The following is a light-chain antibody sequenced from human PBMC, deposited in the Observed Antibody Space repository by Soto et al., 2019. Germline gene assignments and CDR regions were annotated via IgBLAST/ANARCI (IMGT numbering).Light chain of an antibody. V-gene: IGKV3-20*01. CDR3: QQYGSSLMYT. CDR2: GAS. CDR1: QSVRSSY. Sequence: EIVLTQSPGTLSLSPGERATLSCRASQSVRSSYLAWYQQKPGQAPRLLIYGASSRATGIPDRFSGSGYGTNFTLTISRLESEDFAVYYCQQYGSSLMYTFGQGTKLEIK. J-gene: IGKJ2*01.